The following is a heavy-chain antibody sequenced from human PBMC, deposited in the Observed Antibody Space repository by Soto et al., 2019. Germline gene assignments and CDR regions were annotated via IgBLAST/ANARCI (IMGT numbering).Heavy chain of an antibody. J-gene: IGHJ4*02. Sequence: GASVKVSCKVSGYILTELSMHWVRQALGKGLEWMGGLDPEDGETIYAQKFQGRVTMTEDTSTDTAYIELRSLTSEDTAVYYCATEPRDNYHGSRGGEYWGQGTLVTVSS. CDR2: LDPEDGET. D-gene: IGHD3-22*01. V-gene: IGHV1-24*01. CDR1: GYILTELS. CDR3: ATEPRDNYHGSRGGEY.